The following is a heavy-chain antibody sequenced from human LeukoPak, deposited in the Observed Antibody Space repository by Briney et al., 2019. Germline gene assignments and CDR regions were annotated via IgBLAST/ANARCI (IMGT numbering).Heavy chain of an antibody. Sequence: GGSLRLSCAASGFTFSNYWMSWVRQAPGKGLEWVANIKQDGSEKYYVNSVKGRFTISRDNAKNSLYLQMNSLRAEDTAVYYCARGTPITIFGVVPDYYYYYMDVWGKGTTVTVSS. CDR3: ARGTPITIFGVVPDYYYYYMDV. J-gene: IGHJ6*03. D-gene: IGHD3-3*01. CDR2: IKQDGSEK. V-gene: IGHV3-7*01. CDR1: GFTFSNYW.